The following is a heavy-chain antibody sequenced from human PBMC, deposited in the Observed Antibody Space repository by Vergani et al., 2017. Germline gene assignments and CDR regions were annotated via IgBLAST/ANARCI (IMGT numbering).Heavy chain of an antibody. Sequence: EVQLVESGGGLVQPGGSLRLSCAASGFTFSSYSMHWVRQAPGKGLEWVSSISSSSSYIYYADSVKGRFTISRDNAKNSLYLQMNSLRAEDTAVYYCGGWELLRAIGYWGQGTLVTVSS. CDR2: ISSSSSYI. CDR3: GGWELLRAIGY. CDR1: GFTFSSYS. D-gene: IGHD1-26*01. V-gene: IGHV3-21*01. J-gene: IGHJ4*02.